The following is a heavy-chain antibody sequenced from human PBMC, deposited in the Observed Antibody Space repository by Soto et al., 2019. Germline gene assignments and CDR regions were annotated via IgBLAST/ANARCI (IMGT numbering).Heavy chain of an antibody. Sequence: EVQLVESGGGLVQLGGSLRLSCAASGITLSDHYMDWVRQAPGKGPEWVGRIRTKARSYTTEYAASVKGRFTISRDDSKNSVYLQMNSLKTEDTAVYFCSTDLAGASGGRYFDYWGQGTLVTVSS. CDR2: IRTKARSYTT. J-gene: IGHJ4*02. CDR3: STDLAGASGGRYFDY. CDR1: GITLSDHY. V-gene: IGHV3-72*01. D-gene: IGHD3-10*01.